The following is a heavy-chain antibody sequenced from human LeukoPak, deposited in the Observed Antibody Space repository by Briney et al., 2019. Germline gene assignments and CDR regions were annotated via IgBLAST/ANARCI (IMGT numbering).Heavy chain of an antibody. CDR3: ARHIIAARHYFDY. V-gene: IGHV4-39*01. D-gene: IGHD6-6*01. J-gene: IGHJ4*02. CDR1: GGSISSGGYY. CDR2: IYYSGST. Sequence: SETLSLTCTVSGGSISSGGYYWSWIRQHPGKGLEWIGYIYYSGSTYYNPSLKSRVTISVDTSKNQFSLQLSSVTAADTAVYYCARHIIAARHYFDYWGQGTLVTVSS.